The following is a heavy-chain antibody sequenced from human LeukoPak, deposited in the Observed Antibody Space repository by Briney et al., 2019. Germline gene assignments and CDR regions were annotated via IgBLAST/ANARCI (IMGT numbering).Heavy chain of an antibody. J-gene: IGHJ6*02. D-gene: IGHD5-24*01. V-gene: IGHV3-21*01. CDR2: ISGSSDYI. CDR1: GFPFSTYS. Sequence: PGGSLRLSCAASGFPFSTYSMNWVRQAPGKGLEWVSSISGSSDYIYYADSVKGRFTISRGNAKNSLYLQINSLRAEDTAVYYCARDRRPSVKYVYYNWDVWGQGTTVTVSS. CDR3: ARDRRPSVKYVYYNWDV.